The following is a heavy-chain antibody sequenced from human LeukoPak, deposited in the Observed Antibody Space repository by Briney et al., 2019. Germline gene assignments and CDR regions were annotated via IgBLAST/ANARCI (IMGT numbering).Heavy chain of an antibody. D-gene: IGHD6-19*01. Sequence: SETLSLTCTVSGGSISSGSYYWSWIRQPAGKGREWIGRIYTSGSTNYNPPLKSRVTISVDTSKNQFSLKLSSVTAADTAVYYCARDLASSGWYYFDYWGQGTLVTVSS. CDR3: ARDLASSGWYYFDY. CDR2: IYTSGST. V-gene: IGHV4-61*02. CDR1: GGSISSGSYY. J-gene: IGHJ4*02.